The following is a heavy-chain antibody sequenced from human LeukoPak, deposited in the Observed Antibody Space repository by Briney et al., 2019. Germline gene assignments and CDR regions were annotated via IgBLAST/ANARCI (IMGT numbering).Heavy chain of an antibody. CDR3: AKDVAQWLALYYFDY. Sequence: GGSLRLSCAASGFTFSSYAMSWVRQAPGKGLEWVSAISGSGGSTYYADSVKGRFTISRDNSKNTLYLQMNSLRAEDTAVYYCAKDVAQWLALYYFDYWGQGTLVTVSS. CDR2: ISGSGGST. D-gene: IGHD6-19*01. V-gene: IGHV3-23*01. CDR1: GFTFSSYA. J-gene: IGHJ4*02.